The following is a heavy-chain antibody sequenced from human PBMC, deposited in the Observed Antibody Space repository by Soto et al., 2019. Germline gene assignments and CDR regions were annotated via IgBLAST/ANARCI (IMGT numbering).Heavy chain of an antibody. CDR3: ARTDYPPWASDH. D-gene: IGHD4-17*01. CDR1: GYIFRDYG. J-gene: IGHJ4*02. V-gene: IGHV1-18*01. Sequence: ASVKVSCKASGYIFRDYGISWVRQAPGQGLEWMGYISGYNGETNYSQRLQGRVTMTTDTSTNTVYLELRNLRSDDTAVYYCARTDYPPWASDHWGKGTLVTVSS. CDR2: ISGYNGET.